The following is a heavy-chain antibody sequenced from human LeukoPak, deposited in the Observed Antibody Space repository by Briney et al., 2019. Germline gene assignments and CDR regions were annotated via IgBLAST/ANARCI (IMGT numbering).Heavy chain of an antibody. Sequence: SGGSLSLSCAATGFSYSSYWMRCVRQARGKGLEWVANIKQDGSEKYYVVSVKGRFTISRDNAKNSLYLQMNSLRAEDTAVYYCASQEYYYGMDVWGQGTTVTVSS. CDR2: IKQDGSEK. CDR1: GFSYSSYW. J-gene: IGHJ6*02. CDR3: ASQEYYYGMDV. V-gene: IGHV3-7*02.